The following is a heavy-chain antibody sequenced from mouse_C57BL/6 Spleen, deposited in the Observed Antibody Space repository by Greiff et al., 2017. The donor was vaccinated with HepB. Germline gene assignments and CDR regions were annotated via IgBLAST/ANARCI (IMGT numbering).Heavy chain of an antibody. J-gene: IGHJ3*01. D-gene: IGHD4-1*01. CDR2: IYPGDGDT. CDR1: GYAFSSSW. CDR3: ARLGRGFAY. V-gene: IGHV1-82*01. Sequence: VQLQQSGPELVKPGASVKISCKASGYAFSSSWMNWVKQRPGKGLEWIGRIYPGDGDTNYNGKFKGKATLTADKSSSTAYMQLSSLTSEDSAVCVCARLGRGFAYWGQGTLGTVS.